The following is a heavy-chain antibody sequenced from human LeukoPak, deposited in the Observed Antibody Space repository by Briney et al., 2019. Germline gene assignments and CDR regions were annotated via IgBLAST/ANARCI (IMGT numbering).Heavy chain of an antibody. J-gene: IGHJ4*02. CDR3: AKDSLTGTGPYYFDC. CDR2: IRYDGINK. D-gene: IGHD3-9*01. V-gene: IGHV3-30*02. CDR1: GFTFSSYG. Sequence: PGGSLSLCCATSGFTFSSYGMYWVRQAPGKGLEWLAFIRYDGINKYYADSVKGRFTISRDNSKNTLYLQMNSLRAEDTAVYYCAKDSLTGTGPYYFDCWGQGTLVTVSS.